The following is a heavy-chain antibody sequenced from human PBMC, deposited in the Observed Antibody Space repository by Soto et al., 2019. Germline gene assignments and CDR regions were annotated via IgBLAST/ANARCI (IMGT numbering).Heavy chain of an antibody. CDR3: ARDQAEVAAGGTWLDY. D-gene: IGHD6-13*01. J-gene: IGHJ4*02. Sequence: ASVKVSCKASGYTFTSYGISWVRQAPGQGLEWMGWISAYNGNTNYAQKLQGRVTMTTDTSTSTAYMELRSLRSDDTAVYYCARDQAEVAAGGTWLDYWGQGTLVTVSS. V-gene: IGHV1-18*01. CDR2: ISAYNGNT. CDR1: GYTFTSYG.